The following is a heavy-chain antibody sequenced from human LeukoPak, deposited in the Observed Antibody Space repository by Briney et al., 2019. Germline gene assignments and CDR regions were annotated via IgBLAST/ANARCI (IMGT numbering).Heavy chain of an antibody. D-gene: IGHD6-13*01. CDR3: ASLTRIAAAGTDWFDP. J-gene: IGHJ5*02. V-gene: IGHV3-30*02. CDR1: GFTFSSYG. Sequence: PGGSLRLSCAASGFTFSSYGMHWVRQAPGKGLEWVAFIRYDGSNKYYADSVKGRFTISRDNSKNTLYLQMNSLRAEDTAVYYCASLTRIAAAGTDWFDPWGQGTLVTVSS. CDR2: IRYDGSNK.